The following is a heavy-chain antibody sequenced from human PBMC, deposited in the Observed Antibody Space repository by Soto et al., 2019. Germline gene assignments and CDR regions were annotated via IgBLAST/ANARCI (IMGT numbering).Heavy chain of an antibody. V-gene: IGHV4-39*01. D-gene: IGHD6-13*01. CDR2: IFYSGST. Sequence: SETLSLTCTVSGGSISSSSYYWGWIRQPPGKGLEWIGSIFYSGSTYYNPSLKSRVTISVDTSKNQFSLKLSSVTAADTAVYYCARRGSSSWYGYWGQGTLVTVSS. CDR1: GGSISSSSYY. J-gene: IGHJ4*02. CDR3: ARRGSSSWYGY.